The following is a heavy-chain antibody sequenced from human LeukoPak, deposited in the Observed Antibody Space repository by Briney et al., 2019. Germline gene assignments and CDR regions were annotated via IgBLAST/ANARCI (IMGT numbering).Heavy chain of an antibody. Sequence: PGGSLRLSCAASGFTFSSYGMHWVRQAPGKGLEWVAVISYDGSNKYYADSVKGRFTISRDNSKNTLYLQMNSLRAEDTAVYYCARYTLSGSETFDYWGQGTLVTVSS. CDR1: GFTFSSYG. D-gene: IGHD3-10*01. CDR3: ARYTLSGSETFDY. V-gene: IGHV3-30*03. J-gene: IGHJ4*02. CDR2: ISYDGSNK.